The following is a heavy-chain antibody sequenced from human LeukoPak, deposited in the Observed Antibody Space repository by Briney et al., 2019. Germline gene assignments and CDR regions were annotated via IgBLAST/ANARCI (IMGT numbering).Heavy chain of an antibody. V-gene: IGHV4-59*01. Sequence: PSETLSLTCTVSGGSISSYYWSWIRQPPGKGLEWIGYIYYSGSTNYNPSLKSRVTISVDTSKNQFSLKLSSVTAADTAVYYCARGTYSSSVRRAFDIWGQGTMVTVSS. CDR2: IYYSGST. CDR3: ARGTYSSSVRRAFDI. CDR1: GGSISSYY. D-gene: IGHD6-13*01. J-gene: IGHJ3*02.